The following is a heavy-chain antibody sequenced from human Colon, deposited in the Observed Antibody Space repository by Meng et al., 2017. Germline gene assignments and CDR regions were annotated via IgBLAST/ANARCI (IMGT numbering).Heavy chain of an antibody. V-gene: IGHV4-34*01. CDR2: INHSGST. Sequence: QVQLQQWGEGLLTPSETLSLTCAVYGGSFSGYYWSWIRQPPGKGLEWIGEINHSGSTNYNPSLKSRVTISVDTSKNQFSLKLSSVTAADTAVYYCARGLFDYWGQGTLVTVSS. CDR3: ARGLFDY. J-gene: IGHJ4*02. CDR1: GGSFSGYY.